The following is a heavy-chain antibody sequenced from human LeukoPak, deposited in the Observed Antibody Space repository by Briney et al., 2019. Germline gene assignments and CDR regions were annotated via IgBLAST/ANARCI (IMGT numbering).Heavy chain of an antibody. CDR3: ARYYYDSSGYYYVDRAPFDY. CDR2: ISSSSSYI. D-gene: IGHD3-22*01. CDR1: GFMFSSYW. V-gene: IGHV3-21*01. J-gene: IGHJ4*02. Sequence: GGSLRLSCAASGFMFSSYWMSWVRQAPGKGLEWVSSISSSSSYIYYADSVKGRFTISRDNAKNSLYLQMNSLRAEDTAVYYCARYYYDSSGYYYVDRAPFDYWGQGTLVTVSS.